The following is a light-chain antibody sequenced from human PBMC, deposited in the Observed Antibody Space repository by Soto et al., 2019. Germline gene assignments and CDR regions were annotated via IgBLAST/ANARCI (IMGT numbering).Light chain of an antibody. CDR2: EIS. CDR1: STDVGGYNY. V-gene: IGLV2-14*01. Sequence: QSPLAQPSSVSGSPGQSITISCTGTSTDVGGYNYVSLYQHHPGRGPKLIIYEISNRPSGVSDRFSGSKCGNKASLIISNLEAEDESDYYCGSYTSTDTPFVFGTGTKVTVL. CDR3: GSYTSTDTPFV. J-gene: IGLJ1*01.